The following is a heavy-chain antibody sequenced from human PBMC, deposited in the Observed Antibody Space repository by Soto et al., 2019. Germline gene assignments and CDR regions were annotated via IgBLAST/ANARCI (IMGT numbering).Heavy chain of an antibody. CDR1: GGTFSSYA. CDR2: IIHIFGTA. Sequence: QFQLVQSGAEVKKPGSSVKVSCKASGGTFSSYAISWVRQAPGQGLEWMGGIIHIFGTANYAQKFQGRVTIAADESTSTADMELSSLRSEDTAVYDCASSFGVVIIGYRWFDPWGQGTLVTVSS. V-gene: IGHV1-69*12. D-gene: IGHD3-3*01. CDR3: ASSFGVVIIGYRWFDP. J-gene: IGHJ5*02.